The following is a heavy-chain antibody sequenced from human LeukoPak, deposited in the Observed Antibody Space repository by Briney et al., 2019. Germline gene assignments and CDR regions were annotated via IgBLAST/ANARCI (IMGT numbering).Heavy chain of an antibody. CDR3: ARALRYLNWFDP. CDR1: DDSISDYY. D-gene: IGHD1-14*01. V-gene: IGHV4-59*01. J-gene: IGHJ5*02. CDR2: FHNSGTS. Sequence: SETLSLTCTVSDDSISDYYRGWIRQPPGKGLEWIGYFHNSGTSTYNPSLKSRVTISADTSKNQFSLKLNSLTTADTAVYYCARALRYLNWFDPWGQGTLVTVSS.